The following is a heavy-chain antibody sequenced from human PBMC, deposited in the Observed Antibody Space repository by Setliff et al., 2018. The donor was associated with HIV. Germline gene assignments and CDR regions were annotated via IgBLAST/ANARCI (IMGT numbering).Heavy chain of an antibody. CDR3: ARQSGDYTVTTYYMDV. CDR1: GYTFPHSW. CDR2: IYLSDSDT. Sequence: GSLKISCKGSGYTFPHSWIGWVRQMPGKGLEWMGIIYLSDSDTRYSPSFQGQVTISVDKSISTAYLQWRSLKASDTAMYYCARQSGDYTVTTYYMDVWGKGTTVTVSS. V-gene: IGHV5-51*01. J-gene: IGHJ6*03. D-gene: IGHD4-17*01.